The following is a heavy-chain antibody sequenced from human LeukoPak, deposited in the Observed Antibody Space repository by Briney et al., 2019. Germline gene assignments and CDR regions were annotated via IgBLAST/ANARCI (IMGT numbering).Heavy chain of an antibody. Sequence: ASVKVSCKASGYTFTGYYMHWVRQAPGQGLEWMGRINPNSGGTNYAQKFQGRVTMTRDTSISTAYMELSRLRSDDTAVYYCARGPPSYDILTGLFDYWDQETLVTVSS. J-gene: IGHJ4*02. V-gene: IGHV1-2*06. CDR1: GYTFTGYY. D-gene: IGHD3-9*01. CDR2: INPNSGGT. CDR3: ARGPPSYDILTGLFDY.